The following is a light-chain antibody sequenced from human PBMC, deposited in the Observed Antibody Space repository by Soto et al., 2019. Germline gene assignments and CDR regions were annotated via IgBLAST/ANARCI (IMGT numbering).Light chain of an antibody. V-gene: IGLV2-8*01. CDR3: SSYAGSNNFV. Sequence: QSALTQPPSASGSLGQSVTISCTGTSSDVGGYNYVSWYQQHPGKAPKLMIYEVTKRPSGVPDRFSGSKSANTASLTVSGLQAEDEADYYCSSYAGSNNFVFGGGTKLTV. CDR1: SSDVGGYNY. CDR2: EVT. J-gene: IGLJ2*01.